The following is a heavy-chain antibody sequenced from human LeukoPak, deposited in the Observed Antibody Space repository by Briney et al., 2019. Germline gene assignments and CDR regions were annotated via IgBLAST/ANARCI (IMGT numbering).Heavy chain of an antibody. CDR2: IRYDGSNK. J-gene: IGHJ4*02. V-gene: IGHV3-30*02. CDR3: ARDWLNYFDY. CDR1: GFTFSSYG. D-gene: IGHD5-12*01. Sequence: GGSLRLSCAASGFTFSSYGMHWVSQAPGKGLEWVAFIRYDGSNKYYADSVKGRFTISRDNSKNTLYLQINSLRAEDTAVYYCARDWLNYFDYWGQGTLVTVSS.